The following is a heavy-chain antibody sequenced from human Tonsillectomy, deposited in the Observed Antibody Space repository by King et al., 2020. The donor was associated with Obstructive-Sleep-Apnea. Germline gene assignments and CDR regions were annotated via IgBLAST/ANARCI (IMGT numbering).Heavy chain of an antibody. CDR2: IKSDGSYT. D-gene: IGHD3-22*01. V-gene: IGHV3-74*01. Sequence: VQLVESGGGLVQPGGSLRLSCTASGFTFSNYWMHWVRQGPGKGLAWVSRIKSDGSYTNYVDSVKGRFTISRDNAKNTLFLQTNSLRAEDTAVYYCARGLPNAYYDGTGTFDYWGQGTLVTVSS. J-gene: IGHJ4*02. CDR1: GFTFSNYW. CDR3: ARGLPNAYYDGTGTFDY.